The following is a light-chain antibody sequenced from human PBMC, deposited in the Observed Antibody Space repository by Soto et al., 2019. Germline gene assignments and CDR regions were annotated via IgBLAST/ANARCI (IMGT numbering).Light chain of an antibody. CDR1: QSVSSY. CDR2: DAS. J-gene: IGKJ1*01. V-gene: IGKV3-11*01. Sequence: EIVLTQSPATLSLSPGERATLSCRARQSVSSYLAWYQQKPGQSPRLLIYDASNRATGIPARFSGSGSGTDFTLTISSLGPEDFAVYYCQKRSNWPGTFGQGTQVAIK. CDR3: QKRSNWPGT.